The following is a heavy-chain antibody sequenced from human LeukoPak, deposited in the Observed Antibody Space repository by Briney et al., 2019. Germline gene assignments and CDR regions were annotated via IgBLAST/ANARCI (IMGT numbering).Heavy chain of an antibody. CDR2: IYTSGTT. D-gene: IGHD6-6*01. CDR3: ARVPSYSSSSWERGTLDY. J-gene: IGHJ4*02. CDR1: GGSISTYY. V-gene: IGHV4-4*07. Sequence: PSETLSLTCTVSGGSISTYYWNWIRQPAGKGLEWIGRIYTSGTTNFNPSLKSRVTMSVDTSKDQFSLKLSSVTAADTAVYYCARVPSYSSSSWERGTLDYWGQGTLVTVSS.